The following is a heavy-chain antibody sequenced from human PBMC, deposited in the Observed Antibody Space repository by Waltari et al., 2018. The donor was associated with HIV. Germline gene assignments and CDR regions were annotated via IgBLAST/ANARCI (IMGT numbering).Heavy chain of an antibody. J-gene: IGHJ5*02. CDR2: ISGSGGST. CDR1: GFTFSSYA. CDR3: AKRGLRTNRSWFDP. Sequence: EVQLLESGGGLVQPGGSLRLSCAASGFTFSSYAMSLVRQAPGKGLEWVSAISGSGGSTYYAESVKGRFTISRDNSKNTLYLQMNSLRAEDTAVYYCAKRGLRTNRSWFDPWGQGTLVTVSS. V-gene: IGHV3-23*01. D-gene: IGHD5-12*01.